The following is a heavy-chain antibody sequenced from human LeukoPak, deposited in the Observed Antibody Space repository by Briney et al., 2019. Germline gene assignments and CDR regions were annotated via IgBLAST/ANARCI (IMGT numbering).Heavy chain of an antibody. CDR1: GFTFSSYW. D-gene: IGHD2-2*01. V-gene: IGHV3-7*01. J-gene: IGHJ5*02. CDR2: IKQDGMEK. CDR3: ARDDCSSISCYHNWFDP. Sequence: GGSLRLSCAAFGFTFSSYWMSWVGQAPGKGLEGVANIKQDGMEKYYVDSVKGRFTISRDNAKNSLYLQMNSLRAEDAAVYYCARDDCSSISCYHNWFDPWGQGTLVTVSS.